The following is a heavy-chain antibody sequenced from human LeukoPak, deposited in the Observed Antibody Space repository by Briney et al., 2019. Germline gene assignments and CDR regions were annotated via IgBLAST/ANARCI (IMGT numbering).Heavy chain of an antibody. CDR1: GFTFSSYW. J-gene: IGHJ3*02. V-gene: IGHV3-74*01. CDR2: INSDGSST. Sequence: PGGSLRLSCAASGFTFSSYWMHWVRQAPGKGLEWVSRINSDGSSTSYADSVKGRFTISRDDAKNTLYLQMNNLRAEDTAVYYCARDTPHGDYVYAFDIWGQGTMVTVSS. CDR3: ARDTPHGDYVYAFDI. D-gene: IGHD4-17*01.